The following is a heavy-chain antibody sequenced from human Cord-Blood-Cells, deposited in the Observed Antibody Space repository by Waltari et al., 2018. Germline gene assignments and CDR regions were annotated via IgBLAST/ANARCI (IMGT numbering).Heavy chain of an antibody. Sequence: QLQLQESGPGLVKPSETLSLTYTVSGGSISSSSYYWGWIRKPPGKGLEWIGSLYYSGRTYYNPSLKSRVTISVDTSKNQFSLKLSSVTAADTALYYCARHGAAAGTDDAFDIWGQGTMVTVSS. J-gene: IGHJ3*02. V-gene: IGHV4-39*01. CDR2: LYYSGRT. CDR3: ARHGAAAGTDDAFDI. CDR1: GGSISSSSYY. D-gene: IGHD6-13*01.